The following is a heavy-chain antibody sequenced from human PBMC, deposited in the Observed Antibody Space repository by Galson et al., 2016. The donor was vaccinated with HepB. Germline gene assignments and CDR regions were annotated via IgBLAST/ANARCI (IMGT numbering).Heavy chain of an antibody. CDR1: GGSINNYS. CDR2: IFYSGAT. D-gene: IGHD4-17*01. V-gene: IGHV4-59*01. CDR3: ARDGGYGDNLDY. J-gene: IGHJ4*02. Sequence: SETLSLTCTVSGGSINNYSWNWIRQPPGKGLEWIGYIFYSGATKYNPSLKSRVTMSVDTSKNQFSLNLSSVTDADTAVYYCARDGGYGDNLDYWGQGILVAVSS.